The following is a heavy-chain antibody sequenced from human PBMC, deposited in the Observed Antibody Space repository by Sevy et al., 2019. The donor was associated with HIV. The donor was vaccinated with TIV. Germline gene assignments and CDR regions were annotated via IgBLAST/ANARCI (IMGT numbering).Heavy chain of an antibody. J-gene: IGHJ4*02. CDR3: ARDTGTWEYHFDS. Sequence: GGSLRLSCVASGFTFSRHSMIWARQAPGKGLEWISFITGSSNTIYYAESVKGRFTISRDNAKNSLYLQMNSLRHEDTAVYYCARDTGTWEYHFDSWGQGTLVTVSS. V-gene: IGHV3-48*02. CDR1: GFTFSRHS. D-gene: IGHD1-26*01. CDR2: ITGSSNTI.